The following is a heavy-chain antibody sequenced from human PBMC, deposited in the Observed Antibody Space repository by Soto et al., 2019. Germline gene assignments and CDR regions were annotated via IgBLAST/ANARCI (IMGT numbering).Heavy chain of an antibody. D-gene: IGHD3-22*01. CDR2: ISKSASTI. CDR1: GFTFSDYY. CDR3: ARVGCSGNFCYDGLDV. Sequence: QVQLVESGGDLVKPGGSLRLSCAASGFTFSDYYMTWIRQAPGKGLECISYISKSASTIKYAESVKGRFTISRDNAKNSLSLQKNSLRAEDTAVYYCARVGCSGNFCYDGLDVWGQGTAVTVSS. V-gene: IGHV3-11*01. J-gene: IGHJ6*02.